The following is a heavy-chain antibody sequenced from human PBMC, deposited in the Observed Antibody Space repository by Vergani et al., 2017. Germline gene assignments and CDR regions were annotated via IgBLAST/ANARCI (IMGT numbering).Heavy chain of an antibody. CDR1: GGTFSSYT. J-gene: IGHJ4*02. CDR3: ARDFKPYYYDSSGLHPLDY. CDR2: IIPILGIA. V-gene: IGHV1-69*04. D-gene: IGHD3-22*01. Sequence: QVQLVQSGAEVKKPGASVKVSCKASGGTFSSYTISWVRQAPGQGLEWMGRIIPILGIANYAQKFQGRVTITADKSTSTAYMELSSLRSEDTAVYYCARDFKPYYYDSSGLHPLDYWGQGTLVTVSS.